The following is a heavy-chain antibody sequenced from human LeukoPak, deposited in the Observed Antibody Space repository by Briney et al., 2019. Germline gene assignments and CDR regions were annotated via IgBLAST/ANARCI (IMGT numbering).Heavy chain of an antibody. J-gene: IGHJ6*03. Sequence: SETRSLTCAVYGGSFSGYYWSWIRQPPGKGLEWIGEINHSGSTNYNPSLKSRVTISVDTSKNQFSLKLSSVTAADTAVYYCARGYFFGYYYMDVWGKETTVTVSS. CDR2: INHSGST. V-gene: IGHV4-34*01. CDR1: GGSFSGYY. D-gene: IGHD2/OR15-2a*01. CDR3: ARGYFFGYYYMDV.